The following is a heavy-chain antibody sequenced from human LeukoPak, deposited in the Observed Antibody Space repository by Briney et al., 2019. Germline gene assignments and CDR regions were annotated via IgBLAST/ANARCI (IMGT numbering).Heavy chain of an antibody. CDR1: GFTFSSFA. CDR3: ARDGEYSSSGSFDY. V-gene: IGHV3-23*01. J-gene: IGHJ4*02. D-gene: IGHD6-6*01. CDR2: VSGSGYST. Sequence: GGSLRLSCAASGFTFSSFAMSWVRQAPGKGLDWVSGVSGSGYSTYYADSVKGRFTISRDNSKNTLYLQMNSLRAEDTAVYYCARDGEYSSSGSFDYWGQGTLVTVSS.